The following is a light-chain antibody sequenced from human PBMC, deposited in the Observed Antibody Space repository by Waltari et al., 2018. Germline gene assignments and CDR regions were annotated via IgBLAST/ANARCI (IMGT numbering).Light chain of an antibody. V-gene: IGLV1-44*01. J-gene: IGLJ2*01. Sequence: QSVLTQPPSASETPGQRVTISCSGSTSNIGSNAVNWYQQLPGTAPKLLIYNNHQRPSGVPDRFSGSKSGTSASLAISGLQSEDEADYYCAAWDGSLDGVVFGGGTMLTVL. CDR1: TSNIGSNA. CDR3: AAWDGSLDGVV. CDR2: NNH.